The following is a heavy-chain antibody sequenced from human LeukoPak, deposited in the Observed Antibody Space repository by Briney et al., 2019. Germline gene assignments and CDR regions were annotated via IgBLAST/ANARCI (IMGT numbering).Heavy chain of an antibody. V-gene: IGHV3-30*02. Sequence: GGSLRLSCAASGFTFSNFGMHWVRQAPGKGLEWVTFIRYDGTNKYYADSVKGRFTISRDNSKNTLYLQMNSLRAEDTAVYYCARDVGATSTTVGSYWGQGTLVTVSS. CDR2: IRYDGTNK. D-gene: IGHD4-23*01. CDR1: GFTFSNFG. CDR3: ARDVGATSTTVGSY. J-gene: IGHJ4*02.